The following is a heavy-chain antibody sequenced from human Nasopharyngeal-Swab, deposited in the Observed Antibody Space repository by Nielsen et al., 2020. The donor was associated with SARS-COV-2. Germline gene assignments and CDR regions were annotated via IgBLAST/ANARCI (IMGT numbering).Heavy chain of an antibody. Sequence: GESLKISCVDSGFRDYSMNWVRQAPGKGLEWVSSISSSSSYIYYADSVKGRFTISRDNAKNSLYLQMNSLRAEDTAVYYCARVWAAAGFLDYWGQGTLVTVSS. CDR3: ARVWAAAGFLDY. V-gene: IGHV3-21*01. CDR2: ISSSSSYI. J-gene: IGHJ4*02. D-gene: IGHD6-13*01. CDR1: GFRDYS.